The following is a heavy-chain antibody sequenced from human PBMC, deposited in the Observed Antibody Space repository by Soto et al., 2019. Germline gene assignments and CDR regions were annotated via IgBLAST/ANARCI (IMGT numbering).Heavy chain of an antibody. CDR1: GGSISSYY. J-gene: IGHJ4*02. CDR2: AYYSGTT. CDR3: ARAYCDGDCYSIFNY. Sequence: QVQLQESGPGLVKPSETLSLTCTVSGGSISSYYWSWIRQPPGKGLEWIGYAYYSGTTNYNPSLKSRVTMSVDTSKNQFSLKLSSVTAADTACYYCARAYCDGDCYSIFNYWGQGTLVTVSS. V-gene: IGHV4-59*01. D-gene: IGHD2-21*02.